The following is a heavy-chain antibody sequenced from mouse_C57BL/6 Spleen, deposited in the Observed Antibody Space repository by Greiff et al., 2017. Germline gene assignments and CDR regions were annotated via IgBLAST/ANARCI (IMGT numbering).Heavy chain of an antibody. V-gene: IGHV1-18*01. CDR1: GYTFTDYN. Sequence: EVQLQESGPELVKPGASVKIPCKASGYTFTDYNMDWVKQSHGKSLEWIGDINPNNGGTIYNQKFKGKATLTVDKSSSTAYMELRSLTSEDTAVYYCARGTTVVDYFDYWGQGTTLTVSS. CDR2: INPNNGGT. D-gene: IGHD1-1*01. J-gene: IGHJ2*01. CDR3: ARGTTVVDYFDY.